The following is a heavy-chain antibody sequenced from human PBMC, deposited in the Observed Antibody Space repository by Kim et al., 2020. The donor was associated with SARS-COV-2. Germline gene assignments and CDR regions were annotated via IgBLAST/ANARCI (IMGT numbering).Heavy chain of an antibody. D-gene: IGHD3-22*01. CDR2: IDTNTGDP. CDR1: GYTFISHA. CDR3: ARGTSYYDDSSSVFFDY. J-gene: IGHJ4*01. Sequence: ASVRVSCKASGYTFISHAINWVRQAPGQGLEWMGWIDTNTGDPSYAQGFTGRLVFSLDTSVSTAYLQITNLKAEDTAVYYCARGTSYYDDSSSVFFDYWG. V-gene: IGHV7-4-1*02.